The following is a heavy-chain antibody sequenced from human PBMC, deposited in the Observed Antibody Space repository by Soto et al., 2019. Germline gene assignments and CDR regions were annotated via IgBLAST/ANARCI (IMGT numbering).Heavy chain of an antibody. V-gene: IGHV4-30-2*01. CDR3: ASGPIGDYTDGFDY. CDR1: GGSISSGGYS. Sequence: QLQLQESGSGLVKPSQTLSLTCAVSGGSISSGGYSWSWIRQPPGQGLEWIGYIDHSGSTYYNPSIKRRVTISVDRSQNQFSLKLSSVTAADTAVYYCASGPIGDYTDGFDYWGQGTLVTVSS. D-gene: IGHD4-17*01. CDR2: IDHSGST. J-gene: IGHJ4*02.